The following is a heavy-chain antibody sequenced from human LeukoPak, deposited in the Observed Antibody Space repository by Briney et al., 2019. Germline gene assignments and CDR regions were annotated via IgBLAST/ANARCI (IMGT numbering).Heavy chain of an antibody. D-gene: IGHD1-26*01. CDR2: ISGSGGST. CDR1: GFTFSSYA. J-gene: IGHJ4*02. Sequence: GGSLRLSCAASGFTFSSYAMSWVRQAPGKGLEWVSAISGSGGSTYYADSVKGRCTLFRDNSKNTLYLQMNSLRAEDTAVYYCARASMRGSLYYFDYSGQGTLVTVSS. CDR3: ARASMRGSLYYFDY. V-gene: IGHV3-23*01.